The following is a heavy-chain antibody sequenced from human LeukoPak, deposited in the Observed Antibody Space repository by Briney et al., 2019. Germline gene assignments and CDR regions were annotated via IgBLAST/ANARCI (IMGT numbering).Heavy chain of an antibody. D-gene: IGHD4-17*01. CDR2: IYSGGST. CDR3: AREDYGLDAFDI. CDR1: GFTFSSNY. V-gene: IGHV3-53*01. J-gene: IGHJ3*02. Sequence: GGSLRLSCAASGFTFSSNYMSWVRQAPGKGVEWGSVIYSGGSTYYADSVKGRFTISRDNSKNTLYLQMNSLRAEDTAVYYCAREDYGLDAFDIWGQGTMVTVSS.